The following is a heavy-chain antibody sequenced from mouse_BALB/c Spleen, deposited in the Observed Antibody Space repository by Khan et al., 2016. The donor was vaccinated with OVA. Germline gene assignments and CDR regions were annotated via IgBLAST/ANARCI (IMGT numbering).Heavy chain of an antibody. CDR3: ARQPVYPYNIMDY. J-gene: IGHJ4*01. CDR2: IWSDGST. CDR1: GFSLTNYG. V-gene: IGHV2-6-1*01. Sequence: QVQLKESGPGLVAPSQSLSITCTISGFSLTNYGVHWVRQPPGKGLEWLVVIWSDGSTTYNSALKSRLTISKDNSKSQVFLKMNSLQTDDTARYFSARQPVYPYNIMDYWGQGTSVTVSS. D-gene: IGHD2-3*01.